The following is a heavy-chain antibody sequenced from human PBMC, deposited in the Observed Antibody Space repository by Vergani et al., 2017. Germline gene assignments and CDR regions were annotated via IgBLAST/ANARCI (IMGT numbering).Heavy chain of an antibody. CDR1: GFTFSNSA. CDR2: ISGHGDRT. J-gene: IGHJ4*03. CDR3: GSEVRSDTAPFVRD. D-gene: IGHD2-21*01. Sequence: EVHLLESGGGQVEAGGSLRLSCVASGFTFSNSAMSWVRQTSGKGLEWVSAISGHGDRTYYADSVKGRFTISRDNSKNTVYLQMNSLKAEDRATYYCGSEVRSDTAPFVRDWGQVALVT. V-gene: IGHV3-23*01.